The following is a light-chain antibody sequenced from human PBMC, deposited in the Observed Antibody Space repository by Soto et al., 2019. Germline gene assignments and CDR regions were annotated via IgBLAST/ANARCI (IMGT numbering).Light chain of an antibody. CDR1: QSVSSSF. CDR2: GAS. J-gene: IGKJ1*01. V-gene: IGKV3-20*01. CDR3: QQYDRSPWT. Sequence: EIVLTQSPGTLSLSPGERATLSCRASQSVSSSFLAWYQQKAGQAPRLLIYGASSRATGIPDRFSGSGSGTDFTLTISRLEPEDSAVYYCQQYDRSPWTFGQGTKVEIK.